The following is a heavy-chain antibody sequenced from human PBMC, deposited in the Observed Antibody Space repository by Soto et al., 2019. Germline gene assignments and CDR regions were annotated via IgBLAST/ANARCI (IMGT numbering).Heavy chain of an antibody. J-gene: IGHJ4*01. D-gene: IGHD3-22*01. CDR2: INHSGGT. V-gene: IGHV4-34*01. Sequence: SETLSLTCAVYGGSFSAYYWRWIRQHPGKGLEWIGEINHSGGTSYNPSLKSRVTISVDTSKSQFSLKLASVSAADRAVYYCARGSLNTVDSSGFYEYCGRRSPFTVSS. CDR3: ARGSLNTVDSSGFYEY. CDR1: GGSFSAYY.